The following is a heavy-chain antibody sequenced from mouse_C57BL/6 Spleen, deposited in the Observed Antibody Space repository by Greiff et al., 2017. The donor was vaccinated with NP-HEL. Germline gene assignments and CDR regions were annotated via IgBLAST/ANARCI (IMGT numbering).Heavy chain of an antibody. V-gene: IGHV1-43*01. J-gene: IGHJ3*01. CDR3: ARTGYDYDGFAY. CDR1: GYSFTGYY. Sequence: EVQLQQSGPELVKPGASVKISCKASGYSFTGYYMHWVKQSSEKSLEWIGEINPSTGGTSYNQKFKGKATLTVDKSSSTAYMQLKSLTSEDSAVYYCARTGYDYDGFAYWGQGTLVTVSA. CDR2: INPSTGGT. D-gene: IGHD2-4*01.